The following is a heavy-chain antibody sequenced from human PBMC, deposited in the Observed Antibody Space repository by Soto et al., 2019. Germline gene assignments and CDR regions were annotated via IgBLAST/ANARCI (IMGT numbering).Heavy chain of an antibody. J-gene: IGHJ6*02. CDR2: INPSGSST. V-gene: IGHV1-46*01. CDR1: GYTFTSYY. Sequence: ASVKVSCKASGYTFTSYYMHWVRQAPGQGLEWMGFINPSGSSTSYAQRFQGRVTMTRDTSTSTVYMELSSLRSEDTAVYYCARVNLEGSYFYAMDVWGQATTVNV. D-gene: IGHD1-1*01. CDR3: ARVNLEGSYFYAMDV.